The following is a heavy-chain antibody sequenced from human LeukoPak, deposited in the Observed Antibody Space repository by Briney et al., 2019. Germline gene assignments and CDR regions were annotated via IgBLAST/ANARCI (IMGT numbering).Heavy chain of an antibody. J-gene: IGHJ6*03. D-gene: IGHD2-8*01. V-gene: IGHV3-23*01. CDR1: GFSFSSYG. Sequence: PGGSLRLSCAASGFSFSSYGMSWVRQAPGKGLEGVSVISGSGGSTYYGDSVKGRVTISRDNSKNTLYLQMNSLRAEDTAVYYCAKTFQWFYMDVWGKGTTVTISS. CDR2: ISGSGGST. CDR3: AKTFQWFYMDV.